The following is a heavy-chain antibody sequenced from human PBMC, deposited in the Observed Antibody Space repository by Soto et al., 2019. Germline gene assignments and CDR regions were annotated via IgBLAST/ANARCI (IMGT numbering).Heavy chain of an antibody. CDR2: IYWDDDK. V-gene: IGHV2-5*02. CDR3: EHSNMDCSGGSCYSSWFDP. J-gene: IGHJ5*02. CDR1: GFSLSTSGVG. D-gene: IGHD2-15*01. Sequence: QITLKESGPTLVNPTQTLTLTCTFSGFSLSTSGVGVGWIRQPPGKALEWLALIYWDDDKRYSPSLKSRLTITKDTSKHQVVLTMTNMDPVDTATYYCEHSNMDCSGGSCYSSWFDPWGQGTLVTVSS.